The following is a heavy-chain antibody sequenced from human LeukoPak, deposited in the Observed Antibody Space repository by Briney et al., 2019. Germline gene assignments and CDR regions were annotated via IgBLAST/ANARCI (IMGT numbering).Heavy chain of an antibody. Sequence: SETLSLTCTVSGGSISSYYWSWIRQPPGKGLEWIGYIYYSGSTNYNPSLKSRVTMSVDTSKNQFSLKLSSVTAADTAVYYCARIGDCTTTSCLGDFDYWGQGTLVTVSS. J-gene: IGHJ4*02. D-gene: IGHD2-2*01. CDR3: ARIGDCTTTSCLGDFDY. CDR2: IYYSGST. V-gene: IGHV4-59*01. CDR1: GGSISSYY.